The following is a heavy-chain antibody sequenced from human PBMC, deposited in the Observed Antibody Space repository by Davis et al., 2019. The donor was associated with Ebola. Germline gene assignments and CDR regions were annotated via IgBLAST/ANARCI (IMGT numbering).Heavy chain of an antibody. Sequence: SVKVSCKASGGTFSSFAVSWVRQAPGQGLEWMGEIIPIFRSPNYAQKFQGRVTITADESTRTAYMELTSLTSEDTAVYYCARVQTGYYYDSSDSPGWFDPWGQGTLVTVSS. CDR2: IIPIFRSP. D-gene: IGHD3-22*01. V-gene: IGHV1-69*13. J-gene: IGHJ5*02. CDR1: GGTFSSFA. CDR3: ARVQTGYYYDSSDSPGWFDP.